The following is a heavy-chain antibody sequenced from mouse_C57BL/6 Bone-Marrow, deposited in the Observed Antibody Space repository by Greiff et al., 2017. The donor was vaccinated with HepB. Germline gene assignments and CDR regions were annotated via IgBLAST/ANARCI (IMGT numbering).Heavy chain of an antibody. Sequence: VQLQQPGAELVKPGASVKLSCKASGYTFTSYWMHWVKQRTEQGLEWIGRIDPEDGETKYAPKFQGKATITADTSSNTAYLQLSSLTSEDTAVYYCARIPYYYGSPWFAYWGQGTLVTVSA. J-gene: IGHJ3*01. CDR1: GYTFTSYW. CDR2: IDPEDGET. D-gene: IGHD1-1*01. V-gene: IGHV14-2*01. CDR3: ARIPYYYGSPWFAY.